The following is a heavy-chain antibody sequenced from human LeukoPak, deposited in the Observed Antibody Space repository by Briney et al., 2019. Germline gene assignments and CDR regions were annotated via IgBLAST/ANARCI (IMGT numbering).Heavy chain of an antibody. J-gene: IGHJ5*02. D-gene: IGHD6-13*01. CDR2: MYSRGDT. V-gene: IGHV3-53*01. CDR3: ARDAPQVPAAGVLAS. CDR1: GFTVSDNY. Sequence: PGGSLRLSCAASGFTVSDNYMSWVRQAPGKGLEWVSVMYSRGDTYYANSVKGRFTFSRDILKNTLYLQMNGLRVADTAMYYCARDAPQVPAAGVLASWGQGTLVIVSS.